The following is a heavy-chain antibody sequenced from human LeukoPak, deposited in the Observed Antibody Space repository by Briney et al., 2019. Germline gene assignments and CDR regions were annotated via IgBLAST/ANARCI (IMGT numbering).Heavy chain of an antibody. CDR3: ARGETSSSVSNFDY. CDR1: GYSISSGYY. V-gene: IGHV4-61*01. D-gene: IGHD6-13*01. Sequence: PSETLSLTCTVSGYSISSGYYWSWIRQPPGKGLEWIGYIYYSGSTNYNPSLKSRVTISVDTSKNQFSLKLSSVTAADTAVYYCARGETSSSVSNFDYWGQGTLVTVSS. CDR2: IYYSGST. J-gene: IGHJ4*02.